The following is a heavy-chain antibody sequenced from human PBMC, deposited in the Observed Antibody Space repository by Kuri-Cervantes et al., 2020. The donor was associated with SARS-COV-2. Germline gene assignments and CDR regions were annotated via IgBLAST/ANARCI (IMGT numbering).Heavy chain of an antibody. D-gene: IGHD3-3*01. CDR1: GGTFSTYA. J-gene: IGHJ6*02. CDR3: ARLGLEWLLYGYYYYGMDV. Sequence: SVKVSCKASGGTFSTYAINWVRQAPRQGLEWMGGITPISGAPNYAQKFQGRVTITADKSTSTAYMELSSLRSEDTAVYYCARLGLEWLLYGYYYYGMDVWGQGTTVTVSS. CDR2: ITPISGAP. V-gene: IGHV1-69*06.